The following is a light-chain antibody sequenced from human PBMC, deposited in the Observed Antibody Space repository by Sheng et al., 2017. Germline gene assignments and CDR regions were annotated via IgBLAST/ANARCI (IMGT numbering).Light chain of an antibody. Sequence: EIVLTQSPGTLSLSPGERATLSCRASQSVSSTYLAWYQQKPGQAPRLLIYDASNRATGIPARFSGSGSGTDFTLTISSLEPEDFAVYYCQQRSNWPLVTFGGGTKVEIK. J-gene: IGKJ4*01. CDR3: QQRSNWPLVT. CDR1: QSVSSTY. V-gene: IGKV3-11*01. CDR2: DAS.